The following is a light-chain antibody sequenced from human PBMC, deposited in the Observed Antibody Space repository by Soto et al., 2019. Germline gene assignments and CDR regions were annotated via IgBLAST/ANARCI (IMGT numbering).Light chain of an antibody. V-gene: IGKV3-20*01. Sequence: EIVLTQSPGTLSLSPGERATLSCRASQSVSSSYLAWYQQKPGQAPRILTDGASSSANGIPDRLSGSGSGTGFSLTISRLDPEDFAVYLCQQYGRSPRMFRGGTKVELK. CDR3: QQYGRSPRM. CDR2: GAS. J-gene: IGKJ4*02. CDR1: QSVSSSY.